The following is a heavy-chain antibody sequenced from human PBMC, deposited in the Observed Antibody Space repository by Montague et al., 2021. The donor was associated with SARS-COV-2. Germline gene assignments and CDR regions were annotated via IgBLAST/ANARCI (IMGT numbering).Heavy chain of an antibody. V-gene: IGHV3-33*01. J-gene: IGHJ6*02. CDR2: IWYDESKE. CDR1: GFIFRSYV. CDR3: ARGPKYSSGWTGYYYGLDV. Sequence: SLRLSCAASGFIFRSYVMHWVRQAPGKGLEWMAVIWYDESKEYYADSVKGRFIISRDTSKDILFLQMSSLRVEDTAVYHCARGPKYSSGWTGYYYGLDVWGPGTTVTVSS. D-gene: IGHD6-19*01.